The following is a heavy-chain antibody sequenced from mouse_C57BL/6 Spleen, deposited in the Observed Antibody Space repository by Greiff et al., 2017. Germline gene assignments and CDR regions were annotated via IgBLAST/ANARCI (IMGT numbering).Heavy chain of an antibody. D-gene: IGHD1-2*01. CDR1: GYTFTSYW. J-gene: IGHJ2*01. V-gene: IGHV1-55*01. CDR3: ARRGPITTAHFDY. Sequence: VQLQESGAELVKPGASVKMSCKASGYTFTSYWITWVKQRPGQGLEWIGDIYPGSGSTNYNEKFKSKATLTVDTSSSTAYMQLSSLTSEDSAVYYCARRGPITTAHFDYWGQGTTLTVSS. CDR2: IYPGSGST.